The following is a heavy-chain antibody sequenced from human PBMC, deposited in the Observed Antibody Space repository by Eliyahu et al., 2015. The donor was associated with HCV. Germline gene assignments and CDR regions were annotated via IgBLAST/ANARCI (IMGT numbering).Heavy chain of an antibody. V-gene: IGHV2-5*02. J-gene: IGHJ4*02. CDR1: GFSLTTNGVG. D-gene: IGHD5-24*01. CDR2: LYWDDAE. Sequence: QITLKESGPTLVKPTQTLTLTCTFSGFSLTTNGVGVAWIRQPPGKALEWLASLYWDDAERYSPSLKTRLTITKDTSKNQVVLTMANMDPVDAATYFCAHSRNSYNPIYDCWGQGTPVTVSS. CDR3: AHSRNSYNPIYDC.